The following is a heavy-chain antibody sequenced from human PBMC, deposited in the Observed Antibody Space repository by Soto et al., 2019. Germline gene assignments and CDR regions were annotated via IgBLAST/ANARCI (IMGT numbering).Heavy chain of an antibody. D-gene: IGHD3-3*01. Sequence: SVSNAWMNWVRQAPGKGLEWVGRIKSKTDGGTTDYAAPVKGRFTISRDDSKNTLYLQMNSLKTEDTAVYYCTTGDAAIFGVDNFDYWGQGTLVTVSS. CDR3: TTGDAAIFGVDNFDY. CDR1: SVSNAW. J-gene: IGHJ4*02. CDR2: IKSKTDGGTT. V-gene: IGHV3-15*07.